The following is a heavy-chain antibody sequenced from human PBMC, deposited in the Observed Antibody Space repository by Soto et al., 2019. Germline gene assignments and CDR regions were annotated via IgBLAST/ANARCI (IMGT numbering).Heavy chain of an antibody. V-gene: IGHV3-74*03. CDR3: ARGVRGAFDL. J-gene: IGHJ3*01. D-gene: IGHD1-26*01. CDR1: GFTFSYYC. CDR2: IHSDGSST. Sequence: EVQLVDSGGGLVQPGESLRLSCAASGFTFSYYCMHWVRQAPGKGLVWVSRIHSDGSSTSYADSVKDRFTISRDNATNSLDLQLNSLRAEDTAGSDCARGVRGAFDLWGQGTVLTVSS.